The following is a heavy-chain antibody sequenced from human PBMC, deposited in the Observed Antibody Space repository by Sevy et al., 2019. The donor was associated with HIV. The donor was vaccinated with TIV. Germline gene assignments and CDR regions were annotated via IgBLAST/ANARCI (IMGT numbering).Heavy chain of an antibody. Sequence: SETLSLTCSVTGGSIRRGDYFWGWIRQSPGKGLEWIGSITDSGSTYYNPSLKSRVTMSVDTSKNGFSLKLSSVTAADTAGHYCARLRGGYGNGWFYYYMDVWGKGTTVTVSS. CDR1: GGSIRRGDYF. D-gene: IGHD3-10*01. CDR3: ARLRGGYGNGWFYYYMDV. V-gene: IGHV4-39*01. J-gene: IGHJ6*03. CDR2: ITDSGST.